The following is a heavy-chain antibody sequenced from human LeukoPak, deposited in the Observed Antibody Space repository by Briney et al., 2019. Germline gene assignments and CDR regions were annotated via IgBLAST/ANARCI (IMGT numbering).Heavy chain of an antibody. D-gene: IGHD3-10*01. V-gene: IGHV1-2*01. CDR3: AAVPYYGSRSYYRGPNDAFDL. J-gene: IGHJ3*01. Sequence: ASVKVSCRASGYTVTGYYMHWVRQAPGQGGEGRGGIKPNSGGTNYAQKFQERGAITRDMSTSTAYMELSSRRADDTEVYYSAAVPYYGSRSYYRGPNDAFDLWAQGPMVPVPS. CDR2: IKPNSGGT. CDR1: GYTVTGYY.